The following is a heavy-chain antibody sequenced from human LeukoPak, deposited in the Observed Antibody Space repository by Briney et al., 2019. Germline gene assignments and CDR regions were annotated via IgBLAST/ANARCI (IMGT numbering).Heavy chain of an antibody. D-gene: IGHD6-19*01. V-gene: IGHV3-9*01. CDR2: ISWNSGGI. J-gene: IGHJ4*02. Sequence: PGGSLRLSCAASGFTFDDYAMHWVRQAPGKGLEWVSGISWNSGGIGYADSVKGRFTISRDNAKNSLYLQMNSLRAEDTALYYCAKGLYSSGWYYDFDYWGQGTLVTVSS. CDR3: AKGLYSSGWYYDFDY. CDR1: GFTFDDYA.